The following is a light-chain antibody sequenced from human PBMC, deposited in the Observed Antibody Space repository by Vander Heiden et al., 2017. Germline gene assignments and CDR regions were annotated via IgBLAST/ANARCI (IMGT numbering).Light chain of an antibody. CDR2: DAS. Sequence: DIQMTQSPSSLSASVGDRVTITCQASQDISNYLNWYQQKPGKDPKLLIYDASNLETGVPSRFSRSGSGTDYTFTISSLQPEDIATYYCQQYDKLPPLTFGEGTKVEIK. V-gene: IGKV1-33*01. CDR1: QDISNY. CDR3: QQYDKLPPLT. J-gene: IGKJ4*01.